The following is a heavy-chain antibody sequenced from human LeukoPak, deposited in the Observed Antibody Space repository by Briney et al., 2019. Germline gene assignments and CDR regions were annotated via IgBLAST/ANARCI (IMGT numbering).Heavy chain of an antibody. Sequence: PGGPLRLSCSVSGFNFKTSAVHWVRQTPGKGLEWVAVTSYDGTNKYYADSVKGRFTISRDNSKSTLYLQMNSLRVEDTAVYYCAREPCSGGSCYPDYWGQGTVVTVSS. CDR3: AREPCSGGSCYPDY. V-gene: IGHV3-30*04. D-gene: IGHD2-15*01. CDR1: GFNFKTSA. J-gene: IGHJ4*02. CDR2: TSYDGTNK.